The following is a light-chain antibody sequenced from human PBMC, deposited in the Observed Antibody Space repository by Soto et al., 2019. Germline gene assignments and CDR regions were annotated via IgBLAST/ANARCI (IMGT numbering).Light chain of an antibody. V-gene: IGKV3-15*01. CDR1: QSVSSN. CDR3: QQLNTYPPT. J-gene: IGKJ1*01. CDR2: GAS. Sequence: IVLTQSPGTLSLSPGERGALSCRASQSVSSNLAWYQQKPGQAPRLLIYGASTRATGIPARFSGSGSGTDFTLTISSLQPDDFATYYCQQLNTYPPTFGQGTKVDIK.